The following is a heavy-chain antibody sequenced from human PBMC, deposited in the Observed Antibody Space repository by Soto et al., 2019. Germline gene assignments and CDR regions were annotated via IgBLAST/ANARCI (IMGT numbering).Heavy chain of an antibody. CDR1: GFTFSDYY. Sequence: GGSLRLSCAASGFTFSDYYMSWIRQAPGKGLECVSYISSSGNTIYYTDSVKGRFTISRDNSKNSLYLQMNSLRAEDTAVYYCARDLGFCSSTSCYVAAFDIWGQGTMVTVSS. CDR2: ISSSGNTI. V-gene: IGHV3-11*01. D-gene: IGHD2-2*01. J-gene: IGHJ3*02. CDR3: ARDLGFCSSTSCYVAAFDI.